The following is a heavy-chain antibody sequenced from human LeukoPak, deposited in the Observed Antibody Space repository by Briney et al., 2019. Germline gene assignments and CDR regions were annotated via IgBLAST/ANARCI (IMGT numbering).Heavy chain of an antibody. J-gene: IGHJ6*03. CDR3: ARDRSPLYSSSWYGSYYYYYMDV. CDR1: GFTFDDYG. CDR2: INWSGGST. Sequence: GGSLRLSCAASGFTFDDYGMSWVRQAPGKGLEWVSGINWSGGSTGYADSVKGRFTISRDNAKNSLYLQMNSLRAEDTALYYCARDRSPLYSSSWYGSYYYYYMDVWGKGTTVTVSS. V-gene: IGHV3-20*04. D-gene: IGHD6-13*01.